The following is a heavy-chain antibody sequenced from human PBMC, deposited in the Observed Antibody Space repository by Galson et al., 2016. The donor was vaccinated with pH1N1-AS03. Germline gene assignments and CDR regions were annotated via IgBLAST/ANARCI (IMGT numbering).Heavy chain of an antibody. CDR3: ARAYSGDFADWFDP. CDR1: GFSLSTSGVG. CDR2: IYWNDDI. V-gene: IGHV2-5*01. D-gene: IGHD4-17*01. J-gene: IGHJ5*02. Sequence: PALVKPTQTLTLTCTFSGFSLSTSGVGVGWIRQAPGKALEWLAIIYWNDDIRYSPSLRNRPTITKDTSKSQVVLTMTNMDPVDTATYFCARAYSGDFADWFDPWGQGTLVTVSS.